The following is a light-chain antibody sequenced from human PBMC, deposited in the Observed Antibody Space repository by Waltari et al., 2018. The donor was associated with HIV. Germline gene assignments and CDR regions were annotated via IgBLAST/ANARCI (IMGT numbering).Light chain of an antibody. Sequence: QSALTQPASVSGSPGQSITISCTGTSSDVGRSSYVSWYQQHPGKAPKFMIYEVSNRPSGVSNRFSGSKSGNTASLTISGLQAEDEADYYCSSYTSISTLVFGGGTKLTVL. V-gene: IGLV2-14*01. J-gene: IGLJ3*02. CDR3: SSYTSISTLV. CDR2: EVS. CDR1: SSDVGRSSY.